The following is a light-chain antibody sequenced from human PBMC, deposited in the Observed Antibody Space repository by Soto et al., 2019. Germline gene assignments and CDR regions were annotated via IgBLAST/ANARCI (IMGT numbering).Light chain of an antibody. Sequence: QAVVTQPPSASGTPGQRVAISCSGGSSNIGSNSVNWYQHLPGTAPKLLIYLNSQRPSGVPDRFSGSKSGTSASLAISGLQSEDEADYYCGAWDDSLTGYVFGTGTQLTVL. CDR2: LNS. CDR1: SSNIGSNS. CDR3: GAWDDSLTGYV. V-gene: IGLV1-44*01. J-gene: IGLJ1*01.